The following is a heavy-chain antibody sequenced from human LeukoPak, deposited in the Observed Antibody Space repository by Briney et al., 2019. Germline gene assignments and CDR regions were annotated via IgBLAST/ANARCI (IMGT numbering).Heavy chain of an antibody. CDR1: GFSCSIYW. Sequence: LTGGSLRLSCAASGFSCSIYWMSWVRQAPGKGLEWVASLKQDGSEIYYVDSVKGRFTISRDNAKNSLSLQMNSLRAEDTAVYYCARWVSGWDVWGQGTTVTVSS. CDR3: ARWVSGWDV. V-gene: IGHV3-7*05. CDR2: LKQDGSEI. J-gene: IGHJ6*02.